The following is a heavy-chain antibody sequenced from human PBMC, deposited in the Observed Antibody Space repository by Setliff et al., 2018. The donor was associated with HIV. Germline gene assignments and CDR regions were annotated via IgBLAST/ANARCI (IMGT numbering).Heavy chain of an antibody. J-gene: IGHJ4*01. D-gene: IGHD3-22*01. CDR1: GFTFSSYW. Sequence: GGSLRLSCAASGFTFSSYWMSWARQAPGKGLEWVANIKQDGSEKYHVDSVKGRFTISRDNAKNSLYQQMNSLRAEDTAVYYCARVYDSSGYSLSIPGYWGQGTLVTVSS. V-gene: IGHV3-7*01. CDR3: ARVYDSSGYSLSIPGY. CDR2: IKQDGSEK.